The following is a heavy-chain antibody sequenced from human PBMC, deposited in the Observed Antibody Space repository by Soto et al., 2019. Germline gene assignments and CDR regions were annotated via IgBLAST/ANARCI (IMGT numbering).Heavy chain of an antibody. CDR3: ARDYYDSSGYAFDY. CDR1: GGSISSYY. V-gene: IGHV4-4*07. Sequence: SETLSLTCTVSGGSISSYYWSWIRQPAGKGLEWIGRIYTSGSTNYNPSLKSRVTMSVDTSKNQFSLKLSSVTAADTAVYYCARDYYDSSGYAFDYWGQGTLVTVSS. D-gene: IGHD3-22*01. J-gene: IGHJ4*02. CDR2: IYTSGST.